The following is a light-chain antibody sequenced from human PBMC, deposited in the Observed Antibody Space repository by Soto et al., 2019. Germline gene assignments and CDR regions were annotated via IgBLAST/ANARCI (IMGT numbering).Light chain of an antibody. CDR2: GAA. V-gene: IGKV3-15*01. J-gene: IGKJ5*01. Sequence: EIVMTQSPATLSVSPGERATLSCRASQSVFSSLAWYQQKPGQAPRLLIYGAATRATGIPARFSGSGSGTEFTLTINSLQSEDSAVYFCQQYNNWPFSFGQGTRLEIK. CDR1: QSVFSS. CDR3: QQYNNWPFS.